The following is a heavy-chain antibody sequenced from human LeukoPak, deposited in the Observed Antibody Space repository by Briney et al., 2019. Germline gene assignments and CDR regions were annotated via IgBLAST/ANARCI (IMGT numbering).Heavy chain of an antibody. CDR1: GGSISSSSCY. D-gene: IGHD1-26*01. CDR3: ARPAYRGSYYDAFDI. Sequence: SETLSLTCTISGGSISSSSCYWGWIRQPPGKGLEWIGSIYYSGSTYYNPSLKSRVTISVDTSKNKFSLKLNSVTAADTAVYYCARPAYRGSYYDAFDIWGQGTMVTVSS. CDR2: IYYSGST. J-gene: IGHJ3*02. V-gene: IGHV4-39*01.